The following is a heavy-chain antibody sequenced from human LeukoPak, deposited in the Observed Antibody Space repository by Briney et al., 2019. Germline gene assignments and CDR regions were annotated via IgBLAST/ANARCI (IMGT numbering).Heavy chain of an antibody. V-gene: IGHV4-61*02. CDR2: IYTSGST. D-gene: IGHD1-14*01. J-gene: IGHJ3*02. Sequence: SETLSLTCTVSGGSISSSSYYWSWIRQPAGKGLEWIGRIYTSGSTYYNPSLKSRVTISVDTSKNQFSLKLSSVTAADTAVYYCARQPNAGAFDIWGQGTMVTVSS. CDR1: GGSISSSSYY. CDR3: ARQPNAGAFDI.